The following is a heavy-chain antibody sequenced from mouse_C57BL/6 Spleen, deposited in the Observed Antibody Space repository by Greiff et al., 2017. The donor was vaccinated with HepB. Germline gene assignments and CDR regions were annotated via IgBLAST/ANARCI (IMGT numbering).Heavy chain of an antibody. CDR1: GYSITSGYY. J-gene: IGHJ2*01. CDR2: ISYDGSN. V-gene: IGHV3-6*01. D-gene: IGHD2-10*02. CDR3: ARGGEYGNYFDY. Sequence: EVKLQESGPGLVKPSQSLSLTCSVTGYSITSGYYWNWIRQFPGNKLEWMGYISYDGSNNYNPSLKNRISITRDTSKNQFFLKLNSVTTEDTATYYCARGGEYGNYFDYWGQGTTLTVSS.